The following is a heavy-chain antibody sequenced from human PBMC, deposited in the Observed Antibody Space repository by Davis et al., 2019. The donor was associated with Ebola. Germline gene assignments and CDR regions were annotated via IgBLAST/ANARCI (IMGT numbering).Heavy chain of an antibody. Sequence: PGGSLRLSCAASGFTFRSYGMHWVRQAPGKGLEWVAVIWYDGTNEYHADSVKGRFTISRDNSKNTLYLQMNSLRAEDTAVYYCAGDRGYNYGLPDYWGQGTLVTVSS. J-gene: IGHJ4*02. CDR1: GFTFRSYG. CDR2: IWYDGTNE. CDR3: AGDRGYNYGLPDY. D-gene: IGHD5-18*01. V-gene: IGHV3-33*01.